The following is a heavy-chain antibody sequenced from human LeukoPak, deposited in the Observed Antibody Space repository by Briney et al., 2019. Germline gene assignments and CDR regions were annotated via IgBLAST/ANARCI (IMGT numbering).Heavy chain of an antibody. CDR3: ARSPGLPDFDY. Sequence: SGTLSLTCTVSSGSINNYYWSWIRQPPGKGLEWIGYIYYSGSTNYNPSLKSRVTISVDTSKNQFSLKLSSVTAADTAVYYCARSPGLPDFDYWGQGTLVTVSS. CDR2: IYYSGST. CDR1: SGSINNYY. V-gene: IGHV4-59*01. J-gene: IGHJ4*02.